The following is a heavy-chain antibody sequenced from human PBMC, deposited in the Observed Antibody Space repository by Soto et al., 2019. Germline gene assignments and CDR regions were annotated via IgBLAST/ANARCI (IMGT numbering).Heavy chain of an antibody. D-gene: IGHD2-2*01. CDR1: GGTFSSYA. Sequence: QVQLVQSGAEVKKPGSSVKVSCKTSGGTFSSYAISWVRQAPGQGLEWMGGISPIFDTANYAQKFQGRVKITAEESKSTSYMELSSRRSEDTAVYYCARHDGISTSCYYYYYYSMDVWGQGTTVTVSS. CDR3: ARHDGISTSCYYYYYYSMDV. J-gene: IGHJ6*02. CDR2: ISPIFDTA. V-gene: IGHV1-69*12.